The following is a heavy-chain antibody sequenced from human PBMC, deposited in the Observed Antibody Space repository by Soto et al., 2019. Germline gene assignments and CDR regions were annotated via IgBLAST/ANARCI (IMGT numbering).Heavy chain of an antibody. CDR2: IYYSGST. Sequence: SETLSLTCTVSGGSISSSSYYWGWIRQPPGKGLEWIGSIYYSGSTYYNPSLKSRVTISVDTSKNQFSLKLSSVTAADTAVYYCARTYYYYGRYYFDYWGQGTLVTVSS. D-gene: IGHD3-10*01. CDR1: GGSISSSSYY. CDR3: ARTYYYYGRYYFDY. V-gene: IGHV4-39*01. J-gene: IGHJ4*02.